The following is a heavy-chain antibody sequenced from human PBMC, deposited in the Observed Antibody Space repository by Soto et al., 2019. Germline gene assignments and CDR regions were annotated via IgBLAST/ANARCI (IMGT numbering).Heavy chain of an antibody. Sequence: ASGKVSCKASGYIFTSYAMYWVRQAPGQRLEWMGWINTGNGNTKYSQKFQGRVTITGDTSASTAYMELSSLRSEDTAVYYCARDGPSSSRYYSQAFDYWGQGTLVTVSS. J-gene: IGHJ4*02. CDR1: GYIFTSYA. D-gene: IGHD3-22*01. CDR3: ARDGPSSSRYYSQAFDY. V-gene: IGHV1-3*04. CDR2: INTGNGNT.